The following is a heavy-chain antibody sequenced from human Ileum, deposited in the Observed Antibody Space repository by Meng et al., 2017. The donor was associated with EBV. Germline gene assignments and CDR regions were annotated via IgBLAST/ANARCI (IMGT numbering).Heavy chain of an antibody. CDR1: GFSLSTSEVG. D-gene: IGHD2-2*01. Sequence: QITLKESGSTLVKPTQTLTLTCTFSGFSLSTSEVGGGWIRQPPGKALEWLAVIYWDDDKRYSPSLKSRLTITKDTSKNQVVLTLTNMDPVDTATYYCALFTRSWFDPWGQGTRVTVSS. V-gene: IGHV2-5*02. CDR2: IYWDDDK. CDR3: ALFTRSWFDP. J-gene: IGHJ5*02.